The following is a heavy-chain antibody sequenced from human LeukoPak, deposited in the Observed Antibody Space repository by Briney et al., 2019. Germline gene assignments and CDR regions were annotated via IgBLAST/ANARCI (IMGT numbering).Heavy chain of an antibody. V-gene: IGHV3-11*01. D-gene: IGHD4-17*01. CDR2: ITSSGTTT. Sequence: GGSLRLSCEASGFTFSDHYMSWFRLSPGKGLEWLSYITSSGTTTDYADSVKGRFTISRDNAKSSLYLQMNSPRPEDTAVYYCARDPDYGDPVWGQGTPVTVSS. CDR1: GFTFSDHY. CDR3: ARDPDYGDPV. J-gene: IGHJ4*02.